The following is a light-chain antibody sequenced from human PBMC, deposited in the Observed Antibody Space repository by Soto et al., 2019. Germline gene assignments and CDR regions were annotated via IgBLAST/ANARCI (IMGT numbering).Light chain of an antibody. Sequence: IQLTQSPSSLSASVGDRVTITCRASQGIASYLAWYQQKPGQAPNLLIYAASTLQSGVPSRFSGSGSGTDFTLTISSLQPEDFATYYCQQLNSYPLTFGGGTKVDIK. CDR3: QQLNSYPLT. CDR2: AAS. J-gene: IGKJ4*01. V-gene: IGKV1-9*01. CDR1: QGIASY.